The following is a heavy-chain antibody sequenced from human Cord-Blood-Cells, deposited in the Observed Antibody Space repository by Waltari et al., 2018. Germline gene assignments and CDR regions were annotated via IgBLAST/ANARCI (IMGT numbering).Heavy chain of an antibody. CDR1: GSTFTSTG. J-gene: IGHJ3*02. Sequence: QAQLVQSGAEVKKPGASVKVSCKASGSTFTSTGTSRVRQPPGPGLEWMGWISSYNGNTNYAQKLQGKVTMTTDTSTSTAYMELRSLRSDDTAVYYCARRGPYYDFWSGPDAFDIWGQGTMVTVSS. CDR2: ISSYNGNT. D-gene: IGHD3-3*01. V-gene: IGHV1-18*04. CDR3: ARRGPYYDFWSGPDAFDI.